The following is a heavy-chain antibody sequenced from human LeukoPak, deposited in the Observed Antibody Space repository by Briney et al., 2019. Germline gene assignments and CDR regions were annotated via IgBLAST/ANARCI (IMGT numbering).Heavy chain of an antibody. CDR2: ISYDGSNK. CDR1: GFTFSSYA. D-gene: IGHD1/OR15-1a*01. J-gene: IGHJ4*02. CDR3: ARGRDSELEQTLDY. V-gene: IGHV3-30-3*01. Sequence: PGRSLRLSCAASGFTFSSYAMHWVRQAPGKGLEWVAVISYDGSNKYYADSVKGRFTISRDNSKNTLYLQMNSLRAEDTAVYYCARGRDSELEQTLDYWGQGTLVTVSS.